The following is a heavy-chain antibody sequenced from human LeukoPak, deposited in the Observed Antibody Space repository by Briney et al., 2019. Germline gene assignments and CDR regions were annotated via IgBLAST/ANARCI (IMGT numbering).Heavy chain of an antibody. CDR3: ARDRYYYDSSGRTFDY. CDR2: ISAYNGNT. J-gene: IGHJ4*02. CDR1: GYTFTSYG. V-gene: IGHV1-18*01. D-gene: IGHD3-22*01. Sequence: ASVKVSCKASGYTFTSYGISWVRQAPGQGLEWMGWISAYNGNTNYAQKLQGRVTMTTDTSTGTAYMELRSLRSDDTAVYYCARDRYYYDSSGRTFDYWGQGTLVTVSS.